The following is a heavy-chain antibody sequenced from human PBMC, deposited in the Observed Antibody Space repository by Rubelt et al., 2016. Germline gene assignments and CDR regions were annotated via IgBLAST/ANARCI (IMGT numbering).Heavy chain of an antibody. J-gene: IGHJ3*02. V-gene: IGHV3-74*01. CDR1: GFTFSSYW. D-gene: IGHD6-19*01. CDR3: TRDLYGYSSGWYPDDAFDI. CDR2: INSDGRST. Sequence: GGGLVQPGGSLRLPCEASGFTFSSYWMHWVRQAPGKGLVWVSRINSDGRSTDYADSVQGRFTISRANSKNTLYLQMNSLKTEDTAVYYCTRDLYGYSSGWYPDDAFDIWGQGTMVTVSS.